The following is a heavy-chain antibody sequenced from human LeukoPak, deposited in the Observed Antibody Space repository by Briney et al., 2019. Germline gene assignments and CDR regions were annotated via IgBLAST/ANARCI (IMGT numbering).Heavy chain of an antibody. D-gene: IGHD5-18*01. CDR3: ARQTWIQLWPYYYYYMDV. CDR1: GYTFTSYG. Sequence: ASVKVSCKASGYTFTSYGISWVRQAPGQGLEWMGWISAYNGNTNYAQKLQGRVTMTTDKSTSTAYMELRSLRSDDTAVYYCARQTWIQLWPYYYYYMDVWGKGTTVTVSS. J-gene: IGHJ6*03. V-gene: IGHV1-18*01. CDR2: ISAYNGNT.